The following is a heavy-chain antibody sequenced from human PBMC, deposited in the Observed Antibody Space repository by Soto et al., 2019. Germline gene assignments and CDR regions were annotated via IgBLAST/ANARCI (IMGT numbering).Heavy chain of an antibody. Sequence: ASVKVSCKASGYTFTSYGISWVRQAPGQGLEWMGWISAYNGNTNYAQKLQGRVTMTTDTSTSTAYMELRSLGSDDTAVYYCARDNRGYEIWPVDYWGQGTLVTVSS. J-gene: IGHJ4*02. V-gene: IGHV1-18*01. CDR3: ARDNRGYEIWPVDY. CDR2: ISAYNGNT. D-gene: IGHD5-12*01. CDR1: GYTFTSYG.